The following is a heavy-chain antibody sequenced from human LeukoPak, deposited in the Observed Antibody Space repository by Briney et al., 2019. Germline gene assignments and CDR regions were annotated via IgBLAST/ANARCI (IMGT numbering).Heavy chain of an antibody. D-gene: IGHD3-9*01. J-gene: IGHJ3*02. Sequence: GGSLRLSCAASGFTFSSYAMSWVRQAPGKGLEWVSAISGSGGSTYYADSVKGRFTISRDNSKNTLYLQMNSLRAEDTAVYYRAKGGPRLTGYYLWAFDIWGQGTMVTVSS. CDR2: ISGSGGST. CDR1: GFTFSSYA. V-gene: IGHV3-23*01. CDR3: AKGGPRLTGYYLWAFDI.